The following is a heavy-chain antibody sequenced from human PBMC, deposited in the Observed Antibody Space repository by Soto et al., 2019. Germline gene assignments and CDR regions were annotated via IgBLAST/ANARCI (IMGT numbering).Heavy chain of an antibody. V-gene: IGHV1-18*01. D-gene: IGHD3-16*01. Sequence: QVQLVQSGIEVKKPGASVKVSCKAMGYTFTNYGLSWVRQAPGEGLEWLGWISAYNGHTKYAHKVQDRVTLTTDTSASTAYLELRSLRSDDTAVYYCVRGDGGYFEHWGQGTLVLVSS. CDR2: ISAYNGHT. J-gene: IGHJ4*02. CDR3: VRGDGGYFEH. CDR1: GYTFTNYG.